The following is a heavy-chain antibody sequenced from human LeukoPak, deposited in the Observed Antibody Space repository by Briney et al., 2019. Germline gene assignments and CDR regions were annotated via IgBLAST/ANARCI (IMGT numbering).Heavy chain of an antibody. D-gene: IGHD3-3*01. CDR1: GFTFSSYS. Sequence: PGGSLRLSCAASGFTFSSYSMNWVRQAPGKGLEWVSSISSSSSYIYYADSVKGRFTTSRDNAKNSLYLQMNSLRAEDTAVYYCARGEYYDFWSGYSGGYYYMDVWGKGTTVTVSS. CDR2: ISSSSSYI. V-gene: IGHV3-21*01. J-gene: IGHJ6*03. CDR3: ARGEYYDFWSGYSGGYYYMDV.